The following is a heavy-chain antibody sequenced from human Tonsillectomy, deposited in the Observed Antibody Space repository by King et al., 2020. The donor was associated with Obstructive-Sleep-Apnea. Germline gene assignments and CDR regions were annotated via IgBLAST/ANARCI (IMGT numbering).Heavy chain of an antibody. V-gene: IGHV3-15*01. CDR2: IKSKGYGETR. CDR1: GFTFSNAW. J-gene: IGHJ4*02. CDR3: STGGYYLDF. Sequence: VQLVESGGGLVKPGGYLTLSCAASGFTFSNAWMKWVRQGLGRGLAMVGRIKSKGYGETRDYAAPVKDRFTISRDDSKNTVYLQMNSLETEDTAMYYCSTGGYYLDFWGQGILVTVSS.